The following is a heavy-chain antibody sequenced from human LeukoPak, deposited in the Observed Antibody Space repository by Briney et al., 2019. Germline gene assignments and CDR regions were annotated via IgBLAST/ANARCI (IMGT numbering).Heavy chain of an antibody. J-gene: IGHJ4*02. CDR3: AKRLIASFDY. Sequence: GGSLRLSCAASGFTFSSYGMHWVRQAPGKGLEWVAFIRYDGSNKYYADSVKGRFTISRDDSKNTLYLQMNSLRAEDTAVYYCAKRLIASFDYWGQGTLVTVSS. V-gene: IGHV3-30*02. D-gene: IGHD3-16*01. CDR1: GFTFSSYG. CDR2: IRYDGSNK.